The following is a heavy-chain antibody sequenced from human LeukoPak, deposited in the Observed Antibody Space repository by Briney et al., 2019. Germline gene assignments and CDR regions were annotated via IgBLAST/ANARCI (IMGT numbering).Heavy chain of an antibody. V-gene: IGHV3-23*01. CDR3: AREKGYSYGSDY. D-gene: IGHD5-18*01. CDR1: GFTFSSYA. CDR2: ISGSGGST. Sequence: GGSLRLSCAASGFTFSSYAMSWVRQAPGKGLEWVSAISGSGGSTYYADSVKGRFTISRDNSKNSLYLQMNTLRAEDTAVYYCAREKGYSYGSDYWGQGTLVTVSS. J-gene: IGHJ4*02.